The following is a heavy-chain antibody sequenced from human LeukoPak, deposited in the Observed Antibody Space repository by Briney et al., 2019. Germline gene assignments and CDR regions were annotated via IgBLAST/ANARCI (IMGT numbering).Heavy chain of an antibody. D-gene: IGHD5-18*01. CDR3: ANRGYSYGYYFDY. CDR1: GFTFSSYA. J-gene: IGHJ4*02. Sequence: GGSLRLSCAASGFTFSSYAMSWVRQAPGKGLEWVSAISGSGGSTYYADSVKGRFTISRDNSKNTLYLQMNSLRAEDTAVYYCANRGYSYGYYFDYWGQGTLVTVSS. V-gene: IGHV3-23*01. CDR2: ISGSGGST.